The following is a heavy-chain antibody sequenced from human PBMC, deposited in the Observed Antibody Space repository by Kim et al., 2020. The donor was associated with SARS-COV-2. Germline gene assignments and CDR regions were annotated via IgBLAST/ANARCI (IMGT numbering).Heavy chain of an antibody. D-gene: IGHD3-10*01. CDR3: ARQEYGGSSKFDP. Sequence: YADSVKGRFSISRDNAKNTLYLQMNSLGIEDTAVYYCARQEYGGSSKFDPWGQGTLVTVSS. J-gene: IGHJ5*02. V-gene: IGHV3-74*01.